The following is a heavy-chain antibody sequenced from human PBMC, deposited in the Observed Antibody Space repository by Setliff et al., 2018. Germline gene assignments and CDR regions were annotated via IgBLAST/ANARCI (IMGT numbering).Heavy chain of an antibody. J-gene: IGHJ4*02. CDR1: GYSFFNYG. V-gene: IGHV1-18*01. CDR3: SRLVRYCTTTTCQSVPGAEV. Sequence: GASVKVSCKASGYSFFNYGISWVRQAPGQGLEWMGWISAYNGDTNYGQKFQGRVTMTTDTSTSTAYMELRSLRSDDTAVYYCSRLVRYCTTTTCQSVPGAEVWGQGTLVTVSS. CDR2: ISAYNGDT. D-gene: IGHD2-8*01.